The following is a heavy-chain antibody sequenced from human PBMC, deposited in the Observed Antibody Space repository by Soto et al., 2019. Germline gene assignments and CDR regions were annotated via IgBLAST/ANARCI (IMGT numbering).Heavy chain of an antibody. D-gene: IGHD3-22*01. CDR1: GGTFSRYT. CDR3: ARDGTLYDSSAYYYLY. CDR2: ITPMFGTP. Sequence: QVQLVQSGAEVKKPGSSVKVSCKASGGTFSRYTITWVRQAPGQGLEWMGGITPMFGTPNYAQKFQGRVTITADESTSTAYMEMSSLRSEDTAMYYCARDGTLYDSSAYYYLYCGQGTLVTVSS. J-gene: IGHJ4*02. V-gene: IGHV1-69*01.